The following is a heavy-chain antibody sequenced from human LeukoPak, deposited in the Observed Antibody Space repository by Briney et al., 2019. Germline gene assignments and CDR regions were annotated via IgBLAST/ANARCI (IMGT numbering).Heavy chain of an antibody. V-gene: IGHV3-21*01. D-gene: IGHD3-9*01. CDR3: ERVPEYMDILIVYSTTPDY. CDR1: GFTISSYS. J-gene: IGHJ4*02. CDR2: ITSSSSI. Sequence: AGSLTLSCAASGFTISSYSMNWVRQPPGKGLEWVSSITSSSSIYYADSVKGRFTISRDNAKNSLYLQMNSLRAEDTAVYYCERVPEYMDILIVYSTTPDYWGQGTLVTVSS.